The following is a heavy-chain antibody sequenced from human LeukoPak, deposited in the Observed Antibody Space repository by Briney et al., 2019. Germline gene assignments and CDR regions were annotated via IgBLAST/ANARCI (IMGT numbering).Heavy chain of an antibody. V-gene: IGHV4-59*01. CDR1: GGSISSYY. Sequence: SETLSLTCTVSGGSISSYYWSWIRQPPGKGLEWIGYIYYSGSTNYNPSLKSRVTISVDTSKNQFSLKLSSVTAADTAVYYCARTYYDILTRYPYNWFDPWGQGTLVTVSS. J-gene: IGHJ5*02. CDR2: IYYSGST. D-gene: IGHD3-9*01. CDR3: ARTYYDILTRYPYNWFDP.